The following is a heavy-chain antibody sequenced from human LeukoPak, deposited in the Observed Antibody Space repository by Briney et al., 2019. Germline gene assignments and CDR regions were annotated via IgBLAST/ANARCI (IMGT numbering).Heavy chain of an antibody. CDR1: GYTFTGYY. CDR2: INPNSGGT. V-gene: IGHV1-2*02. J-gene: IGHJ4*02. Sequence: ASVKVSCKASGYTFTGYYMHWVRQAPGQGLEWMGWINPNSGGTNYAQKFQGRVTMTRDTSISTAYMELSRLRSDDTAVYYCARGGASSSSAGELDYWGQGTLVTVSS. D-gene: IGHD6-6*01. CDR3: ARGGASSSSAGELDY.